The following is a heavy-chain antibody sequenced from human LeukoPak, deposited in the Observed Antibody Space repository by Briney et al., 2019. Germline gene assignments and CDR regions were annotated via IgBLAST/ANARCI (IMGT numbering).Heavy chain of an antibody. CDR1: GFTFNTCA. V-gene: IGHV3-23*01. Sequence: GGSLRLSCAASGFTFNTCAMSWVRQAPGKGLEWVSSINGGGADTYYTDSVKGRFTISRDNSKNTVYLQMNSLRAEDTAVYYCAKALTLPYSSSSIYYYYMDVWGKGTTVTVSS. D-gene: IGHD6-6*01. J-gene: IGHJ6*03. CDR2: INGGGADT. CDR3: AKALTLPYSSSSIYYYYMDV.